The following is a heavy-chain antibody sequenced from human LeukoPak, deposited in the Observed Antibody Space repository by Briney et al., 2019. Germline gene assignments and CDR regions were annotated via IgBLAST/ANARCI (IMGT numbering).Heavy chain of an antibody. CDR1: GFTFSSYA. D-gene: IGHD5-12*01. Sequence: SGGSLRLSCAASGFTFSSYAMHWVRQAPGKGLEWVAVISYDGSNKYYADSVKGRFTISRDNSKNTLYLQMNSLRAEDTAVYYCARDLGGYDFPIWGQGTMVTVSS. J-gene: IGHJ3*02. V-gene: IGHV3-30-3*01. CDR2: ISYDGSNK. CDR3: ARDLGGYDFPI.